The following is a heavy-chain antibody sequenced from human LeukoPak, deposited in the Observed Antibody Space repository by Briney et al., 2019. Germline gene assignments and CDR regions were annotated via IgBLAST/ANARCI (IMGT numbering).Heavy chain of an antibody. CDR2: IIPIFGTA. CDR1: GGTFSSYA. J-gene: IGHJ5*02. CDR3: ARDHGYDFWSGYYRPSNWFDP. D-gene: IGHD3-3*01. Sequence: ASVKVSCKASGGTFSSYAISWVRQAPGQGLEWMGGIIPIFGTANYAQKFQGRVTMTRDTSTSTVYMELSSLRSEDTAVYYCARDHGYDFWSGYYRPSNWFDPWGQGTLVTVSS. V-gene: IGHV1-69*05.